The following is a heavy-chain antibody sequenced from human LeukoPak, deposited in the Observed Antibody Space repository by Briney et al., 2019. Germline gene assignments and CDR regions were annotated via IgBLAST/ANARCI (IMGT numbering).Heavy chain of an antibody. Sequence: ASVKVSCKASGGTFSSYAISWVRQAPGQGLEWMGRIIPILGIANYAQKFQGRVTITADKSTSTAYMELSSLRSEDTAVYYCARESISPGGSGSYHGYFQHWGQGTLVTVSS. D-gene: IGHD1-26*01. CDR1: GGTFSSYA. V-gene: IGHV1-69*04. CDR2: IIPILGIA. CDR3: ARESISPGGSGSYHGYFQH. J-gene: IGHJ1*01.